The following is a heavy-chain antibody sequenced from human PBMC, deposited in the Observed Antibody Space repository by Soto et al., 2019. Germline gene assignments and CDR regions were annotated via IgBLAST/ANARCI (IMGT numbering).Heavy chain of an antibody. CDR2: IKQDGSEK. V-gene: IGHV3-7*03. CDR1: GFTFSSYW. J-gene: IGHJ4*02. D-gene: IGHD2-15*01. Sequence: GGSLRLSCAASGFTFSSYWMSWVRQAPGKGLEWVANIKQDGSEKYYVDSVKGRFTISRDNAKNSLYLQMNSLRAEDTAVYYCARDQYCSGGSCYLRKAPAGHWGQGTLVTVSS. CDR3: ARDQYCSGGSCYLRKAPAGH.